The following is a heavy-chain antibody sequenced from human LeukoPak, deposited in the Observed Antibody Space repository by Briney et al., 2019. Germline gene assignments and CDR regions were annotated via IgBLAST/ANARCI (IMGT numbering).Heavy chain of an antibody. D-gene: IGHD1-26*01. J-gene: IGHJ3*02. V-gene: IGHV3-21*01. Sequence: GGSLRLSCAASGFIFSAYNMNWVRQAPGKGLEWVSSISSNSNYIYYADSVKGRFTISRDNAKNSLYLQMNSLRAEDTAVYYCANSGSYGDAFEIWGQGTIVTVSS. CDR1: GFIFSAYN. CDR3: ANSGSYGDAFEI. CDR2: ISSNSNYI.